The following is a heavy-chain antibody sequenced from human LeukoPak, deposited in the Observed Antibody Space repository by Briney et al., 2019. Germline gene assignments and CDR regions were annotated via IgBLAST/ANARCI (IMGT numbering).Heavy chain of an antibody. Sequence: GGSLRLSCAASGFTFSDAWMTWVRQAPGKGLECVGFIQSRTDGGTTDSAAPVKGRFSVSRDDSKNMLYLQMNSLQSEDTAVYYCTTWSSQFDYWGRGTLVTVSS. D-gene: IGHD6-6*01. CDR1: GFTFSDAW. CDR2: IQSRTDGGTT. V-gene: IGHV3-15*01. CDR3: TTWSSQFDY. J-gene: IGHJ4*02.